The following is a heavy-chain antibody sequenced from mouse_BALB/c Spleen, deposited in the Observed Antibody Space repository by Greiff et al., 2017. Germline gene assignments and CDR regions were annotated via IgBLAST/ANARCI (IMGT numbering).Heavy chain of an antibody. CDR3: TRGDYYGSGGFAY. CDR1: GYSFTSYW. Sequence: VQLQQSGTVLARPGASVKMSCKASGYSFTSYWMHWVKQRPGQGLEWIGAIYPGNSDTSYNQKFKGKAKLTAVTSASTAYMELSSLTNEDSAVYYCTRGDYYGSGGFAYWGQGTLVTVSA. J-gene: IGHJ3*01. D-gene: IGHD1-1*01. CDR2: IYPGNSDT. V-gene: IGHV1-5*01.